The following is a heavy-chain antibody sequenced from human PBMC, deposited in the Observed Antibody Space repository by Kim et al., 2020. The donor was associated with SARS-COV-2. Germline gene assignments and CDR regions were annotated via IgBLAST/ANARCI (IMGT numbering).Heavy chain of an antibody. Sequence: ASVKVSCKASGYTFTSYYMHWVRQAPGQGLEWMGIINPSGGSTSYAQKFQGRVTMTRDTSTSTVYMELSSLRSEDTAVYYCARDRGGIAVYFVNFRTLNWINPWRQGTLITVSS. CDR3: ARDRGGIAVYFVNFRTLNWINP. D-gene: IGHD6-19*01. J-gene: IGHJ5*02. CDR1: GYTFTSYY. CDR2: INPSGGST. V-gene: IGHV1-46*01.